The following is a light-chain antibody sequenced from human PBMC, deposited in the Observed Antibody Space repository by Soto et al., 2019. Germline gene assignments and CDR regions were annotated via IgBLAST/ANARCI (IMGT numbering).Light chain of an antibody. CDR2: DAS. Sequence: EIVLTQSPATLSLSPGERATLSCRASQSVSSYLAWYQQKPGQAPRLLIQDASNRATGIPARFSGSGSGTDFTLTFSSLEPEDFAVYYCQQRSNWPPWMFGQGTKVEIK. CDR1: QSVSSY. J-gene: IGKJ1*01. V-gene: IGKV3-11*01. CDR3: QQRSNWPPWM.